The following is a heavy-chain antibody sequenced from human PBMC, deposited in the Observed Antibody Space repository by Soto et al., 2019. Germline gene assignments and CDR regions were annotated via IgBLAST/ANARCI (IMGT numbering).Heavy chain of an antibody. Sequence: GSLRLSCAASGFTFSSYGMHWVRRAPGKGLEWVAVISYDGSNKYYADSVKGRFTIYRENSKNTLNLQMNSLRAEDTAVYYCAKSGEIAAAGTDYFDYWGQGT. J-gene: IGHJ4*02. D-gene: IGHD6-13*01. CDR1: GFTFSSYG. V-gene: IGHV3-30*18. CDR2: ISYDGSNK. CDR3: AKSGEIAAAGTDYFDY.